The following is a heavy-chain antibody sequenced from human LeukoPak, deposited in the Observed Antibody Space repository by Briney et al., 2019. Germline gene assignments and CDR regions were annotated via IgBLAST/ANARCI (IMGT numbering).Heavy chain of an antibody. D-gene: IGHD6-13*01. CDR1: GGSVSSGDYY. J-gene: IGHJ5*02. CDR3: ARDLAAAEFHWFDP. Sequence: SQTLSLTCTVSGGSVSSGDYYWTWIRQPAGKGLEWIGYIYYSGSTNYNPSLKSRVTISVDTSKNQFSLKLSSVTAADTAVYYCARDLAAAEFHWFDPWGQGTLVTVSS. V-gene: IGHV4-61*10. CDR2: IYYSGST.